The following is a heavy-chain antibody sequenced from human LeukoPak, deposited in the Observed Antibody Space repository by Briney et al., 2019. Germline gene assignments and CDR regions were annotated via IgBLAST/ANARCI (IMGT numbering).Heavy chain of an antibody. Sequence: PGGSLRLSCAASGFTFSSYAMSLVRQAPGKGLEWVSAISGRGGNTYYSDSVKGRFTISRDNSKNTLYLQMNSLRAEDTAVYYCAKGWGLHDYWGQGTLVTVSS. CDR1: GFTFSSYA. V-gene: IGHV3-23*01. CDR2: ISGRGGNT. D-gene: IGHD2-21*02. J-gene: IGHJ4*02. CDR3: AKGWGLHDY.